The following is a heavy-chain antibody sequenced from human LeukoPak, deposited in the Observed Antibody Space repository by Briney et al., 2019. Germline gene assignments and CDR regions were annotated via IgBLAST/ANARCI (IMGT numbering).Heavy chain of an antibody. V-gene: IGHV3-7*04. D-gene: IGHD6-19*01. Sequence: GGSLRLSCAASGFTCSSYWMSWVRQAPGKGLEWVANIKQDGSEKYYVDSVKGRFTISRDNAKNSLYLQMNSLRAEDTAVYYCARVIGVAGVPTQTDWGQGTLVTVSS. CDR2: IKQDGSEK. J-gene: IGHJ4*02. CDR1: GFTCSSYW. CDR3: ARVIGVAGVPTQTD.